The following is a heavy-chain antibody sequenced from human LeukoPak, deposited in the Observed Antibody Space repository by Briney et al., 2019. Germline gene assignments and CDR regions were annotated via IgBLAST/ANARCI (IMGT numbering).Heavy chain of an antibody. D-gene: IGHD2-21*02. CDR1: GFTFGDYD. Sequence: GGSLRLSCTASGFTFGDYDMSWVRQAPGKGLEWVGFIRSKTYGGTTEYAASVKDRFTISRDDSKSIAYLQMNSLKAEDTAVYYCTRALTYCSGDCYYYYHYFMDVWGKGTTVTISS. CDR3: TRALTYCSGDCYYYYHYFMDV. CDR2: IRSKTYGGTT. J-gene: IGHJ6*03. V-gene: IGHV3-49*04.